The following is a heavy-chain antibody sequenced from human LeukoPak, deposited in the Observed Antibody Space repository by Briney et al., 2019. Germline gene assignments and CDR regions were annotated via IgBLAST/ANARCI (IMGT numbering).Heavy chain of an antibody. D-gene: IGHD5-18*01. CDR1: GGSISSGSYY. CDR3: ARLDTAMVFLDY. V-gene: IGHV4-39*07. CDR2: IYYSGST. J-gene: IGHJ4*02. Sequence: PSETLSLTCTVSGGSISSGSYYWSWIRQPPGKGLEWIGSIYYSGSTYYNPSLKSRVTISVDTSKNQFSLKLSSVTAADTAVYYCARLDTAMVFLDYWGQGTLVTVSS.